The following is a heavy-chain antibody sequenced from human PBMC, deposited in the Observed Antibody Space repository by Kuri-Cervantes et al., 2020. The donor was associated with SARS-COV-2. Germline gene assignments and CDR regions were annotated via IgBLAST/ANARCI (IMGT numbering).Heavy chain of an antibody. CDR1: GFTFSSYA. Sequence: GESLKISCAASGFTFSSYAMSWVRQAPGKGLEWVSAISGSGGSTYYADSVKGRFTISRDNSKNTLYLQMNSLRAEDTAVYHCAVGGAAASNDYYMDVWGKGTTVTVSS. V-gene: IGHV3-23*01. CDR3: AVGGAAASNDYYMDV. J-gene: IGHJ6*03. CDR2: ISGSGGST. D-gene: IGHD6-13*01.